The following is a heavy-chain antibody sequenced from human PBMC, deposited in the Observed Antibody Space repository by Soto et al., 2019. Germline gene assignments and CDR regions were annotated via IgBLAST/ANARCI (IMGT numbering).Heavy chain of an antibody. J-gene: IGHJ1*01. V-gene: IGHV3-23*01. CDR3: ANDLSFIAVAGIIVQH. Sequence: EVQLLESGGGLVQPGGSLRLSCAASGFTFSSYAMSWVRQAPGKGLEWVSAISGSGGSTYYADSVKGRFTISRDNSKNTLYLQMNSLRAEDTAVYYCANDLSFIAVAGIIVQHWGQGTLVTVSS. CDR1: GFTFSSYA. CDR2: ISGSGGST. D-gene: IGHD6-19*01.